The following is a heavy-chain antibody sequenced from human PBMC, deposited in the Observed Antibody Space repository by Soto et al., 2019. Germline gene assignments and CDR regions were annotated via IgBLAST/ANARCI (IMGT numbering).Heavy chain of an antibody. V-gene: IGHV4-59*01. Sequence: PSETLSLTCTVSGGSISSYYWSWIRQPPGKGLEWIGYIYYSGSTNYNPSLKSRVTISVDTSKNQFSLKLSSVTAADTAVYYCARVYYEDYFDYWGQGTLVTVSS. J-gene: IGHJ4*02. CDR2: IYYSGST. CDR1: GGSISSYY. D-gene: IGHD2-8*01. CDR3: ARVYYEDYFDY.